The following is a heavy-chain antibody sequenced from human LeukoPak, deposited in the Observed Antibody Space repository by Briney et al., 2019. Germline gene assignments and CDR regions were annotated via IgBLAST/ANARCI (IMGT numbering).Heavy chain of an antibody. J-gene: IGHJ4*02. CDR2: ISGDGAST. Sequence: GGSLRLSCAASGFTFDYYAMHWVRQAPGKGLEWVSLISGDGASTSYTDSVKGRFTISRDNSKNSLYLQMNSLRTEDTALYYCAKDSHCSATNCYRHFDYWGQGTLVTVSS. D-gene: IGHD2-2*01. CDR3: AKDSHCSATNCYRHFDY. CDR1: GFTFDYYA. V-gene: IGHV3-43*02.